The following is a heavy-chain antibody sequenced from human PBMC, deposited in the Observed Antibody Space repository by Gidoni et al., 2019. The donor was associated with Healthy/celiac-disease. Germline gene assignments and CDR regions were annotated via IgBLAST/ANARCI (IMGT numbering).Heavy chain of an antibody. CDR1: GFTFSSYG. J-gene: IGHJ4*02. Sequence: QVQLVESGGGVVQPGRSLRLSCAASGFTFSSYGMHWVRQAPGKGLEWVAVIWYDGSNKYYADSVKGRFTISRDNSKNTLYLQMNSLRAEDTAVYYCALMAAGPLDYWGQGTLVTVSS. V-gene: IGHV3-33*01. CDR2: IWYDGSNK. D-gene: IGHD3-10*01. CDR3: ALMAAGPLDY.